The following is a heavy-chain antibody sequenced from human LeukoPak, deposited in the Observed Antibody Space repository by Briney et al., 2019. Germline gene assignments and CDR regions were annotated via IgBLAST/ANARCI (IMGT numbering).Heavy chain of an antibody. CDR2: IRYDGSNK. CDR1: GFTFSTYG. V-gene: IGHV3-30*02. CDR3: ARGTSGSRWGCFDY. D-gene: IGHD6-13*01. Sequence: GGSLRLSCAASGFTFSTYGMHWVRQAPGKGLEWVAFIRYDGSNKFYADSVKGRFTISRDNSKNTLYLQMNSLRAEDTAIYYCARGTSGSRWGCFDYWGQGTLVTVSS. J-gene: IGHJ4*02.